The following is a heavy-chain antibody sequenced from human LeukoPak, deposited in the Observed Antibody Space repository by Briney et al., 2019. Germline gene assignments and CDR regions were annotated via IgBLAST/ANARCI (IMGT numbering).Heavy chain of an antibody. D-gene: IGHD3-9*01. CDR2: HYYSGST. Sequence: SETLSLTCTVSGGSINSSGYYWGWIRQPPGKGLEWIGSHYYSGSTYYNPSLKSRVTISVDTSKNQFSLKLRSLTAADTAVYYCARHRAGYHIDSWGQGTLVTVSS. J-gene: IGHJ4*02. CDR3: ARHRAGYHIDS. CDR1: GGSINSSGYY. V-gene: IGHV4-39*01.